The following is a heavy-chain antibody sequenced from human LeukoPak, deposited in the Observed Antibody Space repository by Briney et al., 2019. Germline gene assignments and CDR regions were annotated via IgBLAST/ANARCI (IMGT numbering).Heavy chain of an antibody. V-gene: IGHV1-46*01. CDR1: GYTFTSYY. CDR3: ASTYSSPYYFDY. Sequence: ASVKVSCKASGYTFTSYYMHWVRQAPGQGLEWMGIINPSGGSTSYAQKFQGRVTMTRDMSTSTVYMELSSLRSEDTAVYYCASTYSSPYYFDYWGQGTLVTVSS. J-gene: IGHJ4*02. CDR2: INPSGGST. D-gene: IGHD6-13*01.